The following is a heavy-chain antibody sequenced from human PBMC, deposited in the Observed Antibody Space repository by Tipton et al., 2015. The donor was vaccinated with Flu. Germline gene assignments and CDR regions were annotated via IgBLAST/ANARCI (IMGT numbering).Heavy chain of an antibody. CDR2: IYVRDTT. D-gene: IGHD3-22*01. Sequence: TLSLTCTVSGGSMKSNYWSWIRQPAGRGLEWIGRIYVRDTTNTNYNPSLKSRVTMSRDTSKNQFSLRPSAVTAADTAVYYCARGPYYYDETGALKFDPWGQGTLVTVTS. CDR3: ARGPYYYDETGALKFDP. J-gene: IGHJ5*02. CDR1: GGSMKSNY. V-gene: IGHV4-4*07.